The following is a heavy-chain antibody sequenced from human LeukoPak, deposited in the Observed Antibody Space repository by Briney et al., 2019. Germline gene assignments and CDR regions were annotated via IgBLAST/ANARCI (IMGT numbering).Heavy chain of an antibody. CDR3: ARASGGDYGSGSYGHGGFDP. CDR1: GYTFTSYD. D-gene: IGHD3-10*01. CDR2: MNPNSGNT. Sequence: ASVKVSCKASGYTFTSYDINWVRQATGQGLEWMGWMNPNSGNTGYAQKFQGRVTMTRNTSISTAYMELSSLRSEDTAVYYCARASGGDYGSGSYGHGGFDPWGQGTLVTVS. V-gene: IGHV1-8*01. J-gene: IGHJ5*02.